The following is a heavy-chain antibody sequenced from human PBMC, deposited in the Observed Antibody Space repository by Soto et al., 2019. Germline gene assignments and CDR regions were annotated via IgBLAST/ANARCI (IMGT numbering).Heavy chain of an antibody. J-gene: IGHJ4*02. V-gene: IGHV1-18*01. CDR1: GFAFSSYG. CDR3: ARDLRGFCTSGNCYGDFDY. CDR2: ISSFNGT. D-gene: IGHD2-2*01. Sequence: QGQLVQSGAEVKKSGAAVRVSCRASGFAFSSYGINWVRQAPGQGLEWMGWISSFNGTRYAQKFQGRVTKTTDTPTTTAYLELRGLKSDDTAVYDCARDLRGFCTSGNCYGDFDYWGQGTLITVSS.